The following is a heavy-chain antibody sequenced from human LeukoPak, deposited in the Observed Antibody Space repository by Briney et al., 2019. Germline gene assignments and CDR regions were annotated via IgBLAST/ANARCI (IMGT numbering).Heavy chain of an antibody. CDR2: IYYSGST. Sequence: SETLSLTCTVSGGSISSYYWSWIRQPPGKGLEWIGYIYYSGSTNYNPSLKSRVTISVDTSKNQFSLKLSSVTAADTAVYYCARAPVVVAGYYFDYWGQGTPVTVSP. CDR3: ARAPVVVAGYYFDY. D-gene: IGHD6-19*01. J-gene: IGHJ4*02. CDR1: GGSISSYY. V-gene: IGHV4-59*01.